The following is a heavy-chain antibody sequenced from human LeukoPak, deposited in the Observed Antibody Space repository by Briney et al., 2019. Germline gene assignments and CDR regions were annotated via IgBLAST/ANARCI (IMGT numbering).Heavy chain of an antibody. CDR3: ASGLRTYHFDY. CDR2: IYYSGST. Sequence: SETLSLTCTVSGGSISSSSYYWGWIRQPPGKGLEWIGSIYYSGSTYYNPSLKSRVTISVDTSKNQFSLKLSSVTAADTAVYYCASGLRTYHFDYWGQGTLVTVSS. V-gene: IGHV4-39*07. CDR1: GGSISSSSYY. D-gene: IGHD2-2*01. J-gene: IGHJ4*02.